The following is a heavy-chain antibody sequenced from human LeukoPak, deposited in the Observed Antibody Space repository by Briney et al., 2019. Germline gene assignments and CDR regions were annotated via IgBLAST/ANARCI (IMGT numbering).Heavy chain of an antibody. J-gene: IGHJ4*02. CDR1: GVSFSGYY. CDR3: ARARYDYVWGSYRYDNFFDY. CDR2: INHSGST. D-gene: IGHD3-16*02. Sequence: SSETLSLTCAVYGVSFSGYYWSWIRQPPGKGLEWIGEINHSGSTNYNPSLKSRVTISVDTSKNQFSLKLSSVTAADTAVYYCARARYDYVWGSYRYDNFFDYWGQGTLVTVSS. V-gene: IGHV4-34*01.